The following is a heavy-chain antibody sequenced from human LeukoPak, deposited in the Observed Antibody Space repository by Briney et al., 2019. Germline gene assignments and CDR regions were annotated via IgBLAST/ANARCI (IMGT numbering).Heavy chain of an antibody. Sequence: GGSLRLSCAASGFTFSSYAMHWVRQAPGKGLEYVSAMSSNGGTTDYANSVKGRFTISRDNSKNTLYLQMGSLRAEDTAVYYCAKGGFDYWGQGTLVTVSS. CDR2: MSSNGGTT. CDR1: GFTFSSYA. J-gene: IGHJ4*02. CDR3: AKGGFDY. V-gene: IGHV3-64*01.